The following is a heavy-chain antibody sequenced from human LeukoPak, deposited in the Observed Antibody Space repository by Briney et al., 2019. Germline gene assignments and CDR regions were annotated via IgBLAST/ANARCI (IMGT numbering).Heavy chain of an antibody. V-gene: IGHV4-4*07. CDR2: IYSSGST. Sequence: RSSETLSLTCTISGGSISSFYWNWIRQPAGKGLEWIGRIYSSGSTNYNPSLKSRVTMSIDTSKNQFSLKLSSVTAADTAVYYCARHHHHGWNDIWGQGTLVTVSS. J-gene: IGHJ1*01. CDR3: ARHHHHGWNDI. CDR1: GGSISSFY. D-gene: IGHD1-1*01.